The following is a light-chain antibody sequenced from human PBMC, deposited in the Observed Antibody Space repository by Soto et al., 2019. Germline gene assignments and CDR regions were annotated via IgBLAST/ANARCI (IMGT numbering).Light chain of an antibody. Sequence: QSVLTQPASVSGSPGQSITISCTGTSSDVGSYNLVSWYQRHPGKAPKLMIYEGSKRPSGVSNRFSGSKSGNTASLTISGXXAEDEADYYCCSYAGSSTFVVFGGGTKVTVL. CDR1: SSDVGSYNL. CDR3: CSYAGSSTFVV. CDR2: EGS. V-gene: IGLV2-23*03. J-gene: IGLJ2*01.